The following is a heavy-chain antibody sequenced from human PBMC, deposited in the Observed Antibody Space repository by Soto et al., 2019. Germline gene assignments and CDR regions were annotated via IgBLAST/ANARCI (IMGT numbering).Heavy chain of an antibody. V-gene: IGHV3-9*01. J-gene: IGHJ3*02. Sequence: PGGSLRLSCAASGFTFDDYAMHWVRQAPGKGLEWVSGISWNSGSIGYADSVKGRFTISRDNAKNSLYLQMNSLRAEDTALYYCPKVPIAVAALDAFDIWGQGTMVTVSS. CDR2: ISWNSGSI. CDR3: PKVPIAVAALDAFDI. D-gene: IGHD6-19*01. CDR1: GFTFDDYA.